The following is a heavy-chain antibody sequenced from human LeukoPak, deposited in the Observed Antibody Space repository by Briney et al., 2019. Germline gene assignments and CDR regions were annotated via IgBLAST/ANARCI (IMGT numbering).Heavy chain of an antibody. CDR1: GFTFSSYA. CDR3: ARGPYYYDSSGYLDY. Sequence: GGSLRLSCAASGFTFSSYAMHWVRQAPGKGLEWVAVISYDGSNKYYADSVKGRFTISRDNSKNTLYMQMNSLRAEDTAVYYCARGPYYYDSSGYLDYWGQGTLVTVSS. CDR2: ISYDGSNK. V-gene: IGHV3-30*04. J-gene: IGHJ4*02. D-gene: IGHD3-22*01.